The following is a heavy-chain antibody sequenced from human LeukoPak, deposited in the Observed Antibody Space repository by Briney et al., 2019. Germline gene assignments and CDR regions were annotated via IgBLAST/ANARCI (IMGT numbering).Heavy chain of an antibody. Sequence: PSETLSLTCTVSGGSISSSSYYWGWIRQPPGKGLEWIGSIYYSGSTYYNPSLKSRVTISVDTSKNQFSLKLSSVTAADTAVYYCARHVPSLYYYGSGSLNWFDPWGQGTLVTVSS. CDR2: IYYSGST. D-gene: IGHD3-10*01. J-gene: IGHJ5*02. CDR1: GGSISSSSYY. CDR3: ARHVPSLYYYGSGSLNWFDP. V-gene: IGHV4-39*01.